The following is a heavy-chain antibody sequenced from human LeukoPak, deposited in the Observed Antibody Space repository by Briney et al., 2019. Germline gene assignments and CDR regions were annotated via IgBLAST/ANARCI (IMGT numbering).Heavy chain of an antibody. V-gene: IGHV1-69*13. D-gene: IGHD6-13*01. J-gene: IGHJ6*02. CDR1: GGTFSSYA. Sequence: SVKVSCKASGGTFSSYAISWVRQAPGQGLEWMGGIIPIFGTANYAQKFQGRVTITADESTSTAYMELSSLRSEDTAVYYCARGDHGKPTGYSSSWPQYYGMDVWGQGTTVTVSS. CDR3: ARGDHGKPTGYSSSWPQYYGMDV. CDR2: IIPIFGTA.